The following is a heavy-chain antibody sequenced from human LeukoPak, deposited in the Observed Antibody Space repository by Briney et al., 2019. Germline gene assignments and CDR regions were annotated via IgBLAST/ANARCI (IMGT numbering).Heavy chain of an antibody. CDR3: ARRAGYTGSWYEY. Sequence: SETLSLTCTVSSGSVNSGSNYWNWIRQPPGKGQEWIGYIYYSGSTNYNPSLKSRVTISVDTAKNQLSLKLSSVTAADTAVYYCARRAGYTGSWYEYWGQGTLVTVSS. CDR2: IYYSGST. D-gene: IGHD6-13*01. J-gene: IGHJ4*02. CDR1: SGSVNSGSNY. V-gene: IGHV4-61*01.